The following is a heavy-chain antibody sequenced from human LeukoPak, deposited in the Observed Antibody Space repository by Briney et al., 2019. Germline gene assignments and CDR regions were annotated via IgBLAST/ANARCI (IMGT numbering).Heavy chain of an antibody. CDR3: AKAAPPSIGILRFLEWLLSSFDY. D-gene: IGHD3-3*01. CDR1: GFTFSSYA. V-gene: IGHV3-23*01. CDR2: INGSGGST. J-gene: IGHJ4*02. Sequence: GGSLRLSCAASGFTFSSYAMSWVRQAPGMGLEWVSAINGSGGSTYCAGSEESRYTISRDNSQNTLYLQMNSLRAEDTAVYYCAKAAPPSIGILRFLEWLLSSFDYWGQGTLVTVSS.